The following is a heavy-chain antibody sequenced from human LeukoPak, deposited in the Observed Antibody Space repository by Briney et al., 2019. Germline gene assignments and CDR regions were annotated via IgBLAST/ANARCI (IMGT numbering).Heavy chain of an antibody. CDR2: TYYRSKWYS. V-gene: IGHV6-1*01. D-gene: IGHD5-24*01. Sequence: SQTLSLTCALSGDSVSSNSTACNWIRQSPSRGLEWLGGTYYRSKWYSDYAVSVKSRITINPDTSKNQFSLQLNSVTPEDTAVYYCVRGGQGDGYSADEAFDIWGQGTMVTVSS. J-gene: IGHJ3*02. CDR3: VRGGQGDGYSADEAFDI. CDR1: GDSVSSNSTA.